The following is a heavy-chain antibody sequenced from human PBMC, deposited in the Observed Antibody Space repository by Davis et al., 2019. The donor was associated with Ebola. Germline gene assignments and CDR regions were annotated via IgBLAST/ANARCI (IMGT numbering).Heavy chain of an antibody. Sequence: GESLKISCAASGFSVSNAWMNWVRQAPGKGLEWVGRIKSKSDGGTTDYVAPVKGRFTISRDDSKNMLYLQMNSLKTEDTAVYYCTTDRATKNYYLGYWGQGALVTVSS. J-gene: IGHJ4*02. V-gene: IGHV3-15*07. D-gene: IGHD1-26*01. CDR3: TTDRATKNYYLGY. CDR2: IKSKSDGGTT. CDR1: GFSVSNAW.